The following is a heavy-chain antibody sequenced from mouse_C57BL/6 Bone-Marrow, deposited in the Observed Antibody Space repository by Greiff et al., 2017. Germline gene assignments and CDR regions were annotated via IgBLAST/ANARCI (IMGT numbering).Heavy chain of an antibody. CDR3: ARWGVYDYGDAMDY. CDR1: GYTFTDYN. D-gene: IGHD2-4*01. V-gene: IGHV1-18*01. J-gene: IGHJ4*01. Sequence: VQLQQSGPELVKPGASVTIPCKASGYTFTDYNMDWVKQSHGKSLEWIGDINPNNGGTIYNQKFKGKATLTVDKSSSTAYMELRSLTSEDTAVYYCARWGVYDYGDAMDYWGQGTSVTVSS. CDR2: INPNNGGT.